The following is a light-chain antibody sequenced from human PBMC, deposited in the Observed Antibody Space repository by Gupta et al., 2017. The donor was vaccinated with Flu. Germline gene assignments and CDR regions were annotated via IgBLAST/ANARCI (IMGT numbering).Light chain of an antibody. V-gene: IGLV2-14*03. CDR2: DVS. CDR3: SSYTTRSTVV. J-gene: IGLJ2*01. CDR1: SSDVGASNS. Sequence: QSALTQPASVPGSPGQSITISCTGTSSDVGASNSVYWYQHHPGKAPKLMIYDVSDRPSGVSDRFSGSKSGNTASLTISGLQAEDEADYYCSSYTTRSTVVFGGGTKVTVL.